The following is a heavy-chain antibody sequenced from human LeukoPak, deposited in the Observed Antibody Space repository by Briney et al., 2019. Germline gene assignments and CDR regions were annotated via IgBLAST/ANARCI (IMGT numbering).Heavy chain of an antibody. CDR2: INHSGST. D-gene: IGHD3/OR15-3a*01. Sequence: PSETLSLTCAVYGGSFSGYYWSWIRQPPGKGLEWIGEINHSGSTNYNPSLKSRVTTSVDTSKNQFSLKLSSVTAADTAVYYCARGVWTAQYYYYNYYMDVWGKGTTVTVSS. CDR3: ARGVWTAQYYYYNYYMDV. V-gene: IGHV4-34*01. J-gene: IGHJ6*03. CDR1: GGSFSGYY.